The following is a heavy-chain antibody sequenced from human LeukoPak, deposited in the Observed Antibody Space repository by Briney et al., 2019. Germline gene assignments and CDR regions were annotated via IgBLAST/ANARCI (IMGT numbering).Heavy chain of an antibody. CDR3: ARKFDLYDFGSV. Sequence: PSETLSLTCTVSGGSISSYYWSWIRQSPGKGLEWIGYIYYTGSTNYNPSLKSRVTISVDTSKNQFSLKLSSVTAADTAVYYCARKFDLYDFGSVWGQGTLVTVSS. J-gene: IGHJ4*02. CDR2: IYYTGST. D-gene: IGHD3-3*01. CDR1: GGSISSYY. V-gene: IGHV4-59*01.